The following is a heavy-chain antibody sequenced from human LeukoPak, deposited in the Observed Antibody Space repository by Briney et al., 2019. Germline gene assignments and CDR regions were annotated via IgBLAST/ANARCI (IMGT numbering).Heavy chain of an antibody. CDR3: ARDPFASSWPSDAFDI. CDR2: ISAYNGNT. V-gene: IGHV1-18*01. Sequence: ASVKVSCKASGYTFTSYGISWVRQAPGQGLEWMGWISAYNGNTNYAQKLQGRVTMTTDTSTSTAYMELRSLRSEDTAVYYCARDPFASSWPSDAFDIWGQGTMVTVSS. J-gene: IGHJ3*02. D-gene: IGHD3-16*01. CDR1: GYTFTSYG.